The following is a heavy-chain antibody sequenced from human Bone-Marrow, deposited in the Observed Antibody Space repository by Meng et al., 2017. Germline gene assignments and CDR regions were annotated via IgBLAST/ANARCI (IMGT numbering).Heavy chain of an antibody. CDR2: IIPIFGTA. D-gene: IGHD6-13*01. CDR3: ARDRAYSSSWWCAFDI. Sequence: SVKVSCKASGGTFSSYAISWVRQAPGQGLEWMGGIIPIFGTANYAQKFQGRVTITTDESTSTAYMELRSLRSDDTAVYYCARDRAYSSSWWCAFDIWGQGTMVTVSS. J-gene: IGHJ3*02. V-gene: IGHV1-69*05. CDR1: GGTFSSYA.